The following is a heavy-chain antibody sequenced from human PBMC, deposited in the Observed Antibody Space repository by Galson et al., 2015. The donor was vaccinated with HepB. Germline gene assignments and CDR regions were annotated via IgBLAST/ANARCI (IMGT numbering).Heavy chain of an antibody. CDR1: GFTFGDYA. CDR2: IRSKAYGGTT. Sequence: SLRLSCAASGFTFGDYAMSWVRQAPGKGLEWVGFIRSKAYGGTTEYAASVKGRFTISRDDSKSIAYLQMNSLKTEETAVYYCTRGGGRGGGNGPWGYYYYGMDVWGQGTTVTVSS. CDR3: TRGGGRGGGNGPWGYYYYGMDV. D-gene: IGHD3-16*01. V-gene: IGHV3-49*04. J-gene: IGHJ6*02.